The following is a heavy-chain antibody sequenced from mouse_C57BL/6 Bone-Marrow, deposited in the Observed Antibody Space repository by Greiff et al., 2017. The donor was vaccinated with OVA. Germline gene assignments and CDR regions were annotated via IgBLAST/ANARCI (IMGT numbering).Heavy chain of an antibody. J-gene: IGHJ2*01. CDR3: ARGGNYSYYFDY. Sequence: VQLQQSGAELVMPGASVKLSCKASGYTFTSYWMHWVKQRPGQGLEWIGEIDPSDSYTNYNQKFKGKSTLTVDKSSSTAYMQLSSLTSEDSAVYYCARGGNYSYYFDYWGQGTTLTVSS. V-gene: IGHV1-69*01. CDR2: IDPSDSYT. D-gene: IGHD2-1*01. CDR1: GYTFTSYW.